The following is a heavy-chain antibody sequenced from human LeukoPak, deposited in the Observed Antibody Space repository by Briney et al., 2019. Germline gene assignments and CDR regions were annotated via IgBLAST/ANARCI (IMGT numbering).Heavy chain of an antibody. J-gene: IGHJ6*02. CDR3: ARSWILGSGFEVGFGEWSKYGMDV. CDR2: IIPIFGTA. V-gene: IGHV1-69*13. Sequence: SVKVSCKASGGTFSSYAISWVRQAPGQGLEWMGGIIPIFGTANYAQKFQGRVTITADESTSTAYMELSSLRSEDTAVYYCARSWILGSGFEVGFGEWSKYGMDVWGQGTTVTVSS. CDR1: GGTFSSYA. D-gene: IGHD3-10*01.